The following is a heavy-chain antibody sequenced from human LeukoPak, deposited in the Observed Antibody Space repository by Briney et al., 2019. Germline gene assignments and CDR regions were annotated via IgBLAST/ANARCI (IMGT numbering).Heavy chain of an antibody. V-gene: IGHV4-59*01. Sequence: SETLSLTCTVSGGSISSYYWSWIRQPPGKGLEWIGYIYYSGSTNYNPSLKSRVTISVDTSKNQFSLKLSSVTAADTAVYCCARVPGILWGQGTLVTVSS. CDR3: ARVPGIL. CDR2: IYYSGST. J-gene: IGHJ4*02. CDR1: GGSISSYY. D-gene: IGHD6-13*01.